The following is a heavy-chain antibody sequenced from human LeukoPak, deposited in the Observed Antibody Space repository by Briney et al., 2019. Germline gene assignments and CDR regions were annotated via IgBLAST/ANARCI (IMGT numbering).Heavy chain of an antibody. CDR1: GYIFTGYY. CDR2: INPNSGDA. Sequence: ASVKVSCKASGYIFTGYYLHWVRQAPGQGLEWMGGINPNSGDAIYAQKFQGRVTMTRDTSITTAYRELSRLTSDDTAVYYCSREDYWGQGTLVTVSS. V-gene: IGHV1-2*02. CDR3: SREDY. J-gene: IGHJ4*02.